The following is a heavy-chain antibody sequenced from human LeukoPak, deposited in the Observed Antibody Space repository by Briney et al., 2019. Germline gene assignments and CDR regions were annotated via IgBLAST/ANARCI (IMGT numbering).Heavy chain of an antibody. V-gene: IGHV3-21*01. CDR3: ARDRTTMVRDYYYYMDV. Sequence: GGSLRLSCAASGFTFSSYSMNWVRQAPGKGLEWVSSISSSSSYIYYADSVKGRFTISRDDAKNSLYLQMNSLRAEDTAVYYCARDRTTMVRDYYYYMDVWGKGTTVTVSS. J-gene: IGHJ6*03. CDR1: GFTFSSYS. D-gene: IGHD3-10*01. CDR2: ISSSSSYI.